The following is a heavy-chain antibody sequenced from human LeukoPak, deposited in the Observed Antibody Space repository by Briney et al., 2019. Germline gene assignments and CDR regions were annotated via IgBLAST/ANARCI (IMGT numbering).Heavy chain of an antibody. J-gene: IGHJ4*02. CDR3: AKDLPYYYGSGSSFDY. D-gene: IGHD3-10*01. CDR1: GFTFSSYG. V-gene: IGHV3-30*02. Sequence: PGGSLRLSCAASGFTFSSYGMHWVRQAPGKGLEWVAFIRYDGSNKYYADSVKGRFTISRDNSKNTLYLQMNSLRAEDTAVYYCAKDLPYYYGSGSSFDYWGQGTLVTVSS. CDR2: IRYDGSNK.